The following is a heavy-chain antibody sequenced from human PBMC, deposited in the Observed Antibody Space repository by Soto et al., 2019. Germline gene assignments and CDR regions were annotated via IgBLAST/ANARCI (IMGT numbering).Heavy chain of an antibody. J-gene: IGHJ4*02. CDR3: ARQGTRLGVVSKPEYLSADY. D-gene: IGHD3-3*01. V-gene: IGHV4-39*01. Sequence: QLQLQESGPGLVKPSETLSLTCTVSGGSISSSSYYWGWIRQPPGKGLEWIGSIYYSGSTYYNPSLKSRVTISVDTSKNQFSLKLSSVTAADTAVYYCARQGTRLGVVSKPEYLSADYWGQGTLVTVSS. CDR1: GGSISSSSYY. CDR2: IYYSGST.